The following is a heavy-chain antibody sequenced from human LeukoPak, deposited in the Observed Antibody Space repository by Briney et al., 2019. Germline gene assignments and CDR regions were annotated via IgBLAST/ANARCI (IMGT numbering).Heavy chain of an antibody. D-gene: IGHD6-19*01. CDR1: GGSISSYY. V-gene: IGHV4-59*08. CDR3: ARQQSQWPGRYFDY. CDR2: IYCSGST. J-gene: IGHJ4*02. Sequence: SETLSLTCTVSGGSISSYYWSWIRQPPGKGLEWIGYIYCSGSTNYNPSLTSRVTISVDTSKNQFSLKLSSVTAADTAVYYCARQQSQWPGRYFDYWGQGTLVTVSS.